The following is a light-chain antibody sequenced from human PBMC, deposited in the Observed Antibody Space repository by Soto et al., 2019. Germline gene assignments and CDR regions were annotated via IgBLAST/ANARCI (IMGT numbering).Light chain of an antibody. CDR2: GAS. J-gene: IGKJ1*01. CDR1: QSVTSNY. V-gene: IGKV3-20*01. CDR3: QQYGSSTTT. Sequence: EIVLTQSPGTLSLSPGERATLSCRASQSVTSNYIAWYQQKPGQAPRLLIFGASIRATGIPDRFSGSGSGTDFNLTISRLETEDFAVYHCQQYGSSTTTFGQGTKGDIK.